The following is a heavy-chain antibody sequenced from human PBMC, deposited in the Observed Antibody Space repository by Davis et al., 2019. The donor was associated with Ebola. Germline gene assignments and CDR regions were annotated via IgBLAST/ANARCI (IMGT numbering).Heavy chain of an antibody. Sequence: PSETLSLTCAVYGGSFSGYYWSWIRQPPGKGLEWIGEINHSGSTNYNPSLKSRVTISVDTSKNQFSLKLSSVTAADTAVYYCARMGSGYYLNWGQGTLVTVSS. CDR2: INHSGST. V-gene: IGHV4-34*01. J-gene: IGHJ4*02. D-gene: IGHD3-22*01. CDR1: GGSFSGYY. CDR3: ARMGSGYYLN.